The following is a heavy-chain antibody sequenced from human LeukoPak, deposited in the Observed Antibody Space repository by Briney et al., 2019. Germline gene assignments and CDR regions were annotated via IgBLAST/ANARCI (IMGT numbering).Heavy chain of an antibody. D-gene: IGHD6-13*01. Sequence: ASVKVSCKASGYTFTDYYMHWVRQGPGQGLEWVGWINPNRGDTIFAQKFHGRVTMIKDTSISTAYMELSRLTSDDTAVYFCARCTAAAGTYPLDYWGQGTLVTVSS. CDR1: GYTFTDYY. V-gene: IGHV1-2*02. J-gene: IGHJ4*02. CDR3: ARCTAAAGTYPLDY. CDR2: INPNRGDT.